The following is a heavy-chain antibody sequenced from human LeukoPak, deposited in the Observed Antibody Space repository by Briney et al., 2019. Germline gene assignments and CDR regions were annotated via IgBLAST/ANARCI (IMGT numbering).Heavy chain of an antibody. V-gene: IGHV4-4*02. CDR2: IYHSGST. CDR1: GGSISSSNW. D-gene: IGHD3-22*01. J-gene: IGHJ3*02. CDR3: ARVLYDSSSYYAFDI. Sequence: PSGTLSLTCAVSGGSISSSNWWSWVRQPPGKGLEWIGEIYHSGSTNYNLSLKSRVTISVDKSKNQFSLKLSSVTAADTAVYYCARVLYDSSSYYAFDIWGQGTMVTVSS.